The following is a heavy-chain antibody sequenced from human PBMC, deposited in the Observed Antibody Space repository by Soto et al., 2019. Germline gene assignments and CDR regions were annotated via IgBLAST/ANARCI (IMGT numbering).Heavy chain of an antibody. CDR3: ARDRPAPLYYYYRSGWFDP. CDR1: GGTFSSYT. CDR2: IIPILGIA. D-gene: IGHD3-22*01. V-gene: IGHV1-69*08. Sequence: QVQLVQSGAEVKKPGSSVKVSCKASGGTFSSYTISWVRQAPGQGLEWMGRIIPILGIAKYAQKFQGRVTISADKSAITAYMELSSLRSEDTAVYYCARDRPAPLYYYYRSGWFDPWGQGTLVTVSS. J-gene: IGHJ5*02.